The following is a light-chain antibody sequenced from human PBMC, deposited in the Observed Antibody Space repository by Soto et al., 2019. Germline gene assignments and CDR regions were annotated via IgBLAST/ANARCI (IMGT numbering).Light chain of an antibody. CDR2: GAS. Sequence: EIVMTQSPGTLSLSPGETATLSCRASQRISSNLAWYQQRPGQAPRLLIYGASTRAPGIPARFSGSGSETEFTLTISSLQSEDFAVYYCQHYNNWPPWTFGQGTKVDIK. CDR1: QRISSN. J-gene: IGKJ1*01. V-gene: IGKV3-15*01. CDR3: QHYNNWPPWT.